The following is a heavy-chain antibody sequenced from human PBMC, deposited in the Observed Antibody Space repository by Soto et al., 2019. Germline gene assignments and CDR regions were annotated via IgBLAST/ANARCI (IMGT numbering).Heavy chain of an antibody. CDR1: GFTSSSYS. J-gene: IGHJ4*02. CDR2: ISSSSSYI. Sequence: GGSLRLSCAASGFTSSSYSMNWVRQAPGKGLEWVSSISSSSSYIYYADSVKGRFTISRDKAKNSLYLQMNSLRAEDTAVYYCATLVVPAAMRYFDYGGQGTLVTVSS. CDR3: ATLVVPAAMRYFDY. V-gene: IGHV3-21*01. D-gene: IGHD2-2*01.